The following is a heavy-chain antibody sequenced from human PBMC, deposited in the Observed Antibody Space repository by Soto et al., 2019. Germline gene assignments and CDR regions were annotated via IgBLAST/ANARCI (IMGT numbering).Heavy chain of an antibody. Sequence: LRVPWAAAGGTISSYGMHLVRQAPGKGLEWVAVIWYDGSNKYYADSVKGRFTISRDNSKNTLYLQMNSLRAEDTAVYYCARETYSSGWREYYFDYWGQGTLVTVSS. V-gene: IGHV3-33*01. CDR2: IWYDGSNK. J-gene: IGHJ4*02. CDR1: GGTISSYG. D-gene: IGHD6-19*01. CDR3: ARETYSSGWREYYFDY.